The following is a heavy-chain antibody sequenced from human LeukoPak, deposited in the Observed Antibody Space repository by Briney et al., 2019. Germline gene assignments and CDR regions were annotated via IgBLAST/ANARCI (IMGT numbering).Heavy chain of an antibody. CDR3: AKDLSGRWLQLLGYWFDP. V-gene: IGHV3-23*01. CDR2: ISGSGGST. Sequence: GGTLRLSCAASGFSFSSYGMSWVRQAPGKGLEWVSAISGSGGSTYYADSVKGRFTISRDNSKNTLYLQMNSLRAEDTAVYYCAKDLSGRWLQLLGYWFDPWGQGTLVTVSS. CDR1: GFSFSSYG. J-gene: IGHJ5*02. D-gene: IGHD5-24*01.